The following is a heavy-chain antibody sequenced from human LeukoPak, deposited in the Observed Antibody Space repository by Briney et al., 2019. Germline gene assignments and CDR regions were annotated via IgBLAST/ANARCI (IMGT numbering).Heavy chain of an antibody. V-gene: IGHV3-9*03. J-gene: IGHJ3*02. D-gene: IGHD6-19*01. CDR3: AKDTRGGSSGWYGAFDI. CDR1: GFTFDDYA. Sequence: PGRSLRLSCAASGFTFDDYAMHWVRQAPGKGLEWVSGISWNSGSIGYADSVKGRFAISRDNAKNSLYLQMNSLRAEDVALYHFAKDTRGGSSGWYGAFDIWGQGTMVTVSS. CDR2: ISWNSGSI.